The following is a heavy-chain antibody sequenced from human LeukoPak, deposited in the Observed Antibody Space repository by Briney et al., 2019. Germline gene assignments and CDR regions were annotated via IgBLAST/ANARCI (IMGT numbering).Heavy chain of an antibody. J-gene: IGHJ6*03. CDR2: IYHSGST. CDR1: GYSISSGYY. CDR3: ARDASYGLYYYYYMDV. V-gene: IGHV4-38-2*02. Sequence: SETLSLTCTVSGYSISSGYYWGWIRQPPGKGLEWIGSIYHSGSTYYNPSLKSRVTISVDTSKNQFSLKLSSVTAADTAVYYCARDASYGLYYYYYMDVWGKGTTVTVSS. D-gene: IGHD5-18*01.